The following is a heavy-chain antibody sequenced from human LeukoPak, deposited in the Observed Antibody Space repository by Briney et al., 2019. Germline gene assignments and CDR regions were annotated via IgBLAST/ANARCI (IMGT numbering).Heavy chain of an antibody. Sequence: GGSLRLSCAASGFTFSNAWMSWVRQAPGKGLEWVGRIKSKTDGGTTDYAAPVEGRFTISRDDSKNTLYLQMNSLKTEDTAVYYCTAPAMVRTYYYYYMDVWGKGTTVTVSS. CDR2: IKSKTDGGTT. J-gene: IGHJ6*03. CDR1: GFTFSNAW. CDR3: TAPAMVRTYYYYYMDV. V-gene: IGHV3-15*01. D-gene: IGHD3-10*01.